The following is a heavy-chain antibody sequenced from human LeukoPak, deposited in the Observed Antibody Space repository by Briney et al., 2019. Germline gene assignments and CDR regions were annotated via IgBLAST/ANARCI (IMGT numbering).Heavy chain of an antibody. D-gene: IGHD6-13*01. CDR2: ISSSSSTI. V-gene: IGHV3-48*01. Sequence: GGSLRLSCAASGFTFSSYSMNWVRQAPGKGLEWVSYISSSSSTIYYADSVKGRFTISRDNAKNSLYLQMNSLRAEDTAVYYCARSYSSSWYGNWFDPWGQGTLVTVSS. CDR1: GFTFSSYS. J-gene: IGHJ5*02. CDR3: ARSYSSSWYGNWFDP.